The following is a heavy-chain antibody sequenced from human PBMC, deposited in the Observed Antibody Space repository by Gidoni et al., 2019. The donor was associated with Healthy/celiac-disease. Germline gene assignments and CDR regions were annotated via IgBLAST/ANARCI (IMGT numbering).Heavy chain of an antibody. CDR2: IIPILGIA. CDR3: ARDATEYYWYFDL. J-gene: IGHJ2*01. D-gene: IGHD2-15*01. Sequence: QVQLVQSGAEVKKPGSSVTVSCKASGGTFSSYTISWVRQAPGQGLEWMGRIIPILGIANDAQKFQGRVTITADKSTSTAYMELSSLRSEDTAVYYCARDATEYYWYFDLWGRGTLVTVSS. V-gene: IGHV1-69*08. CDR1: GGTFSSYT.